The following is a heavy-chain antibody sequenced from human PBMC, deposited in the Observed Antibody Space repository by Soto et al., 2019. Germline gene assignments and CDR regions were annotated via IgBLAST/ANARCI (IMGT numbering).Heavy chain of an antibody. CDR3: AHRRSAYYDILIWGDV. CDR2: IYWDDDK. D-gene: IGHD3-9*01. CDR1: GFSLSTSGVR. Sequence: SGLTVVNRTQTLTLTCSFSGFSLSTSGVRVGWIRQPPGKALEWLALIYWDDDKRYSPSLKSRLTITKDTSKNQVVLTMTNMDPVDTATYYCAHRRSAYYDILIWGDVWGKGTTVTVSS. V-gene: IGHV2-5*02. J-gene: IGHJ6*04.